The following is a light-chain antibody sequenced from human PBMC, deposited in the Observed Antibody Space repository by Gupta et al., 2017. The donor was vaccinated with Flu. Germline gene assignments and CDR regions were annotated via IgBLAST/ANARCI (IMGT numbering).Light chain of an antibody. J-gene: IGKJ3*01. CDR3: HQRNYNPPFT. CDR2: TAS. Sequence: SFLSASVGDRVTITCRASQGIRSYLDWYKQKPRKAPKLQIYTASTWQSGVTSRFSGSGLGIEFPLTISSRQPEDFASYYCHQRNYNPPFTFGHGTKVDI. CDR1: QGIRSY. V-gene: IGKV1-9*01.